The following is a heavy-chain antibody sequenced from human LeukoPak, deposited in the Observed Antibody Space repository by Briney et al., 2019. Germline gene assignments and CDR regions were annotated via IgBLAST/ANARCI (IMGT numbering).Heavy chain of an antibody. J-gene: IGHJ4*02. CDR3: AKDKRYSSSWSNFDY. CDR1: GFTFDDYA. Sequence: GRSLRLSCAASGFTFDDYAMHWVRQAPGKGLEWVSGISWNSGSIGYADSVKGRFTISRDNSKNTLYLQMNSLRAEDTAVYYCAKDKRYSSSWSNFDYWGQGTLVTVSS. CDR2: ISWNSGSI. D-gene: IGHD6-13*01. V-gene: IGHV3-9*01.